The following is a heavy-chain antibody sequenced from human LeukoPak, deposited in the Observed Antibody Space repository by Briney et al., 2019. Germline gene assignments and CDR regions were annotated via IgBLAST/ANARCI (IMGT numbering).Heavy chain of an antibody. J-gene: IGHJ4*02. CDR3: AKKGYYDGSGYYMYYFDH. V-gene: IGHV3-23*01. CDR1: GFTFSSHA. D-gene: IGHD3-22*01. CDR2: ISGGGEST. Sequence: GGSLRLSCAASGFTFSSHAMTWVRQAPGRGLEWVSGISGGGESTYYADSVKGRFTISRDNSKNTLYLQMNSLRAEDTAVYYCAKKGYYDGSGYYMYYFDHWGQGTLVTVSS.